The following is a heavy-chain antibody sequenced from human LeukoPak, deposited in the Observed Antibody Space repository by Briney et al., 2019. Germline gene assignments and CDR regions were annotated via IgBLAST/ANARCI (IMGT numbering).Heavy chain of an antibody. J-gene: IGHJ6*03. Sequence: APVKVSCKASGYTFTDYFMHWVRQAPGQGLEWMGWINPHSGGTNYAQKFQGRVTMTRDTSISTAYMELSRLRSDDTAVYYCARMSRYYYYYMDVWGKGTTVTISS. CDR2: INPHSGGT. CDR3: ARMSRYYYYYMDV. CDR1: GYTFTDYF. D-gene: IGHD6-25*01. V-gene: IGHV1-2*02.